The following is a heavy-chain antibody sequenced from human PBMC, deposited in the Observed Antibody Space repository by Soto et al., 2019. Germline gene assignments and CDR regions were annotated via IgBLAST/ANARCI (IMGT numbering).Heavy chain of an antibody. CDR2: IYYTGST. CDR1: GASIRGGVYY. Sequence: PSETLSLTCIVSGASIRGGVYYWIWLRQSPGKGLEWIGHIYYTGSTFYSPSLKSRLTISLDTSKNQFSLDLRSVTAADTAMYYCARIEMASIKWGRGTLVTVSS. V-gene: IGHV4-31*03. J-gene: IGHJ4*02. CDR3: ARIEMASIK.